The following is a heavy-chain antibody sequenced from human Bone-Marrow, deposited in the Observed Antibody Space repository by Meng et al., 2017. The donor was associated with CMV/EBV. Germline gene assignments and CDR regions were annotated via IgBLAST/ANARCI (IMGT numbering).Heavy chain of an antibody. J-gene: IGHJ5*02. Sequence: YGGSFRGYYWSWIRQPPGKGLEWIGEINHSGSTNYNPSLKSRVTISVATSKNQFSLKLSSVTAADTAVYYCARGLRCSSTSCYRFDPWGQGTLVTVSS. CDR2: INHSGST. D-gene: IGHD2-2*01. CDR1: GGSFRGYY. CDR3: ARGLRCSSTSCYRFDP. V-gene: IGHV4-34*01.